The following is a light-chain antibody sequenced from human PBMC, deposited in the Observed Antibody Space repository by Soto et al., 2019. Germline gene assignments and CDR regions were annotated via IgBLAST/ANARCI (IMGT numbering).Light chain of an antibody. CDR2: DAS. Sequence: DVQMTQSPSSLSASVGDRVTITCKANQSIANFLNWFQHKPGKAPKLLIYDASSLESGVPSRFSGSGSGTEFTLTISSLQPDDFATYYCQQYNSYLYTFGQGTKLEIK. J-gene: IGKJ2*01. V-gene: IGKV1-5*01. CDR3: QQYNSYLYT. CDR1: QSIANF.